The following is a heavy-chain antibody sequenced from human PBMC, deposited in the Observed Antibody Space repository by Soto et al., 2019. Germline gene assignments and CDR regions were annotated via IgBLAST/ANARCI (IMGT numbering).Heavy chain of an antibody. CDR3: ARGHPLIYDSSGYYFFDY. V-gene: IGHV4-34*01. J-gene: IGHJ4*02. CDR2: INHSGRT. Sequence: NPSETLSLTCAVYGGSVSVFYWSWLRQPPGKGLEWIGEINHSGRTNYKPSVKSRVTISVDTSKTQFSLKLSSVTAADTAAYYCARGHPLIYDSSGYYFFDYWGQGTLVTVAS. D-gene: IGHD3-22*01. CDR1: GGSVSVFY.